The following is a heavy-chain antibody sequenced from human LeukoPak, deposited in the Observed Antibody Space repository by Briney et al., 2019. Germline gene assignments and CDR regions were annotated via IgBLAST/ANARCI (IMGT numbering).Heavy chain of an antibody. V-gene: IGHV4-59*01. D-gene: IGHD1-1*01. CDR3: ARHDSGWNDGHWYFDL. CDR2: IYYSGST. J-gene: IGHJ2*01. Sequence: SETLSLTCTVSGGSISSYYWSWLRQPPGKGLWLIGYIYYSGSTNYNPSLKSRVTISVDTSKNQFSLKGSYVTAADTAVYYCARHDSGWNDGHWYFDLWGRGTLVTICS. CDR1: GGSISSYY.